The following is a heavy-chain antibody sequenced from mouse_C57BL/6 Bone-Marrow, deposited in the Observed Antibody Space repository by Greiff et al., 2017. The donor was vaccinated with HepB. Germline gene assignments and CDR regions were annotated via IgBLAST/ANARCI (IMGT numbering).Heavy chain of an antibody. CDR1: GFNIKNTY. CDR2: IDPANGNT. J-gene: IGHJ2*01. D-gene: IGHD1-1*01. V-gene: IGHV14-3*01. Sequence: DVQLQESVAELVRPGASVKLSCTASGFNIKNTYMHWVKQRPEQGLEWIGRIDPANGNTKYAPKFQGKATITADTSSNTAYLQLSSLTSEDTAIYYCARNPLYYYGRDYFDYWGQGTTLTVSS. CDR3: ARNPLYYYGRDYFDY.